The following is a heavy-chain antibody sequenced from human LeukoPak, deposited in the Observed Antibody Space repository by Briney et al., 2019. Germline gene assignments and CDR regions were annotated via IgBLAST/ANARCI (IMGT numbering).Heavy chain of an antibody. CDR1: GGPISSGNYY. Sequence: SETLSLTCTVSGGPISSGNYYWSWIRQPAGKGLEWIGRIYTSGSPNYNPFLKTRVTMSVDTSKNQFSLKLSSVTAADTAVYYCARVYGDAYWYFDLWGRGTLVTVSS. CDR3: ARVYGDAYWYFDL. J-gene: IGHJ2*01. CDR2: IYTSGSP. D-gene: IGHD4-17*01. V-gene: IGHV4-61*02.